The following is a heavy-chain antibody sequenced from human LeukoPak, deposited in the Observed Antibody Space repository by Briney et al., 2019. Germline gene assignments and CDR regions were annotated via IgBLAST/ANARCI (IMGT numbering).Heavy chain of an antibody. D-gene: IGHD2-15*01. V-gene: IGHV4-38-2*02. CDR1: GYSISSGYY. CDR2: IYHSGST. J-gene: IGHJ5*02. Sequence: SETLSLTYTVSGYSISSGYYWGWIRQPPGKGLEWIGSIYHSGSTYYNPSLKSRVTISVDTSKNQFSLKLSSVTAADTAVYYCASQTIGVVAATGVDWFDPWGQGTLVTVSS. CDR3: ASQTIGVVAATGVDWFDP.